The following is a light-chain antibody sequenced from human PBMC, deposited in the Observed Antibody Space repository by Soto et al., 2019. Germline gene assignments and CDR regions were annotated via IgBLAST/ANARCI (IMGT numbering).Light chain of an antibody. CDR2: AAS. CDR1: QSISSY. Sequence: DIQMTQSPSSLSASVGDRVTITCRASQSISSYLNWYQQKPGKAPKLLIYAASSLQSGVPSRFSGSGFGTDFTFTISILQPEDFATYYCQQSYSTPWTFGQGTKVDIK. J-gene: IGKJ1*01. V-gene: IGKV1-39*01. CDR3: QQSYSTPWT.